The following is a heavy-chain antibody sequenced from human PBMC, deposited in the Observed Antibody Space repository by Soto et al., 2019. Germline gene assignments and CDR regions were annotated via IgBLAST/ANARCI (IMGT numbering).Heavy chain of an antibody. CDR3: ATQVTTVDPPDY. J-gene: IGHJ4*02. CDR2: IYPGGSDA. V-gene: IGHV5-51*01. D-gene: IGHD4-17*01. Sequence: PGESLKISRKGSGYSFTTDWIARVSQVPGKGLEWMGIIYPGGSDARYSPSFEGHVTSSANKSIDTAYLQWRSLKASDTAMYYCATQVTTVDPPDYWGQGTQVTVSS. CDR1: GYSFTTDW.